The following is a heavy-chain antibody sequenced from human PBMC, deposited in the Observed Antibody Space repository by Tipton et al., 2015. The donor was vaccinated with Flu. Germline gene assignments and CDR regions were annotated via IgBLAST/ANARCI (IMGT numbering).Heavy chain of an antibody. Sequence: GLVKPSETLSLTCDVSGDSVRKFYWNWVRQPPGRGLEWIGNTFHSGNTYLNPSLKSRVTISIDTSKNQFSLKLSSVTAADTAVYYCARRDYSNYVSDPKSWFDPWGQGTLVAVSS. J-gene: IGHJ5*02. D-gene: IGHD4-11*01. V-gene: IGHV4-59*08. CDR1: GDSVRKFY. CDR3: ARRDYSNYVSDPKSWFDP. CDR2: TFHSGNT.